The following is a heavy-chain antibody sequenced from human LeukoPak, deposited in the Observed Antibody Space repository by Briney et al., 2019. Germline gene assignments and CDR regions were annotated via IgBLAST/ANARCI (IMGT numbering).Heavy chain of an antibody. Sequence: SETLSLTCAVSGGSISNWWSWVRQPPGKGLEWIGEVYHGGTTNYNPSLKSRVTISLDKSKNQFSLKLSSVTAADTAVYYCARDRGGSGWYDHWGQGTLVTVSS. CDR3: ARDRGGSGWYDH. CDR1: GGSISNW. V-gene: IGHV4-4*02. J-gene: IGHJ5*02. CDR2: VYHGGTT. D-gene: IGHD6-19*01.